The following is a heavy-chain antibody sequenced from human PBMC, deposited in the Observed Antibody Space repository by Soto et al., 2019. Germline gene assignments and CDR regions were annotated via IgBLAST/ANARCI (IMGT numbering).Heavy chain of an antibody. J-gene: IGHJ1*01. V-gene: IGHV3-72*01. CDR1: GFTFSDHY. CDR2: STNKAKSYTT. Sequence: PGGSLRLSCAASGFTFSDHYMDWVRQAPGKGLEWVGRSTNKAKSYTTEYAASVRGRFIISRDDSKKSLYLQMNSLKTEDTAVYFCARDPSLGVWGQGTLVTVSS. CDR3: ARDPSLGV.